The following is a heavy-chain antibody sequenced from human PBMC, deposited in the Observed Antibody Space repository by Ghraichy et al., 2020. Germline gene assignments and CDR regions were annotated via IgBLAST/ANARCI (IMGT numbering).Heavy chain of an antibody. Sequence: GGSLRLSCAASGFTFSNYAMHWVRQAPGKGLEWVAVISYDGSNKYYADSVKGRFTISRDNSKNTLYLQMNSLRTEDTAVYHCARDMYSSSWYGRGYYYYGMDVWGQGTTVTVSS. J-gene: IGHJ6*02. CDR1: GFTFSNYA. CDR3: ARDMYSSSWYGRGYYYYGMDV. CDR2: ISYDGSNK. V-gene: IGHV3-30-3*01. D-gene: IGHD6-13*01.